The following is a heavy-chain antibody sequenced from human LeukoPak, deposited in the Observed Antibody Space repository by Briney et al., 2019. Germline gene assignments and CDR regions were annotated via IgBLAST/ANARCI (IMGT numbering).Heavy chain of an antibody. V-gene: IGHV1-69*04. D-gene: IGHD5-18*01. CDR1: GGTFSSYT. CDR2: IIPILGIA. CDR3: ARDTLRSGYDY. J-gene: IGHJ4*02. Sequence: SVKVSCKASGGTFSSYTISWVRQAPGQGLEWMGRIIPILGIANYAQKFQGRVTITADKSTSTAYMELSSLKSEDTAAYYCARDTLRSGYDYWGQGTLVTVSS.